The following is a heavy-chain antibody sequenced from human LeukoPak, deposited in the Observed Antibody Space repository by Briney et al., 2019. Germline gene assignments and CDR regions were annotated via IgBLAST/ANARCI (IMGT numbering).Heavy chain of an antibody. V-gene: IGHV1-3*01. CDR1: GYTFTSYA. D-gene: IGHD3-22*01. CDR2: INGGNDNT. CDR3: ARYDYYDSRNFDY. J-gene: IGHJ4*02. Sequence: GASVKVSCKASGYTFTSYAMHWVRQAPGQRLEWMGWINGGNDNTKYSQKFQGRVTITRDTSASTAYMELSSLRSEDTAVYYCARYDYYDSRNFDYWGQGTLVTVSS.